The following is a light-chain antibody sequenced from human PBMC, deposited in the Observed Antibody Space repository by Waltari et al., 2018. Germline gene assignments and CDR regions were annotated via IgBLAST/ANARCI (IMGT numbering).Light chain of an antibody. CDR3: QQYCTSPCT. J-gene: IGKJ2*02. Sequence: VVTQSPATLSVSPGERASLSCRTSQTILYRSYNKDCLAWHQQKPGQPPKVLIYWSSTRESGVPDRFSGSGSGTEFTLTISSLQPEDVAVYYCQQYCTSPCTFGQGTRLEIK. CDR1: QTILYRSYNKDC. CDR2: WSS. V-gene: IGKV4-1*01.